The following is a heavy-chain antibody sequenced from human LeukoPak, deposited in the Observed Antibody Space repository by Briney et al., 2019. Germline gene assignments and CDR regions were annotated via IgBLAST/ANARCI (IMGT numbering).Heavy chain of an antibody. D-gene: IGHD1-7*01. V-gene: IGHV3-30*02. CDR2: IRYDGSNK. CDR1: GFIFSTYG. J-gene: IGHJ5*02. CDR3: AKDLAAGTTGGDWFDP. Sequence: GGSLRLSCAASGFIFSTYGMHWVRQAPGKGLEWVAFIRYDGSNKYYADSVKGRFTISRDNSKNTLYLQMNSLRAEDTAVYYCAKDLAAGTTGGDWFDPWGQGTLVTVSS.